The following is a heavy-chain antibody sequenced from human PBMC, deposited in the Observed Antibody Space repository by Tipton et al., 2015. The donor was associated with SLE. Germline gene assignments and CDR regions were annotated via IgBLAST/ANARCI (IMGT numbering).Heavy chain of an antibody. CDR1: GFSFRSFG. J-gene: IGHJ6*02. V-gene: IGHV3-30*18. D-gene: IGHD3-22*01. CDR2: ISYDGSNK. Sequence: SLRLSCAASGFSFRSFGLHWVRQAPGKGLEWVAVISYDGSNKYYADSVKGRFTISRDNSKNTLYLQMNSLRVEDTAVYYCAKELLPLYGMDVWGQGTTVTVSS. CDR3: AKELLPLYGMDV.